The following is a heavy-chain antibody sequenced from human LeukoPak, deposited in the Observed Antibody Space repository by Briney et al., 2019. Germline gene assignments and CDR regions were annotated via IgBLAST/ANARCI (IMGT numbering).Heavy chain of an antibody. V-gene: IGHV4-59*01. J-gene: IGHJ4*02. CDR2: IYYSGST. Sequence: SETLSLTCTVSGGSISSYYWSWIRQPPGKGLEWIGYIYYSGSTNYNPSLKSRGTISVDTSKNQFSLKLSSVTAADTAVYYCARGGDILTGYYLIGGLFDYWGQGTLVTVSS. CDR3: ARGGDILTGYYLIGGLFDY. D-gene: IGHD3-9*01. CDR1: GGSISSYY.